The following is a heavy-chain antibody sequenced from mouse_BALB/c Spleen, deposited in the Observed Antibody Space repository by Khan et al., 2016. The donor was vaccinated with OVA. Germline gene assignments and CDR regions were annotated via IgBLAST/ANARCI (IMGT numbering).Heavy chain of an antibody. CDR1: GFNIKDTY. CDR2: IDPANGNT. Sequence: EVQLQESGTELVRPGASVKLSCTASGFNIKDTYIHWVKLRPEQGLEWIGRIDPANGNTKYDPKLQGKATLTADTSSNTAYLQLSNLTSEYTAVYYCAYSLHLYGMDYWGQGTSVTVPS. D-gene: IGHD1-2*01. J-gene: IGHJ4*01. CDR3: AYSLHLYGMDY. V-gene: IGHV14-3*02.